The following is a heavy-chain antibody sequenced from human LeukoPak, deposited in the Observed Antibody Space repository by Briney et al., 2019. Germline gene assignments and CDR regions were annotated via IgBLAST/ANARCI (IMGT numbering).Heavy chain of an antibody. Sequence: EVSLRLSCAASGFTVSSNYMSWVRQAPGKGLEWVSLIYSGGTTYYADSVKGRFTISRDNSKNTLYLQMNSLRAEDTAVYYCARGTTVTAWSQYWGQGTLVTISS. V-gene: IGHV3-53*01. CDR2: IYSGGTT. CDR1: GFTVSSNY. J-gene: IGHJ4*02. D-gene: IGHD4-17*01. CDR3: ARGTTVTAWSQY.